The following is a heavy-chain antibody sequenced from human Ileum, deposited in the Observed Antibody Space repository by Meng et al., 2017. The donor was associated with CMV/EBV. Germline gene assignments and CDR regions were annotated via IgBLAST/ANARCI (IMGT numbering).Heavy chain of an antibody. CDR1: SISSGKFA. J-gene: IGHJ5*02. V-gene: IGHV4-61*02. CDR3: AREGVVRGVIPHKWFDP. D-gene: IGHD3-10*01. Sequence: SISSGKFAWSWIRRPAGKGLEWIGRSYISGNTNYNPSLKSRVTISIDTSKNQFSLRLTSVTAADTAVYYCAREGVVRGVIPHKWFDPWGQGTLVTVSS. CDR2: SYISGNT.